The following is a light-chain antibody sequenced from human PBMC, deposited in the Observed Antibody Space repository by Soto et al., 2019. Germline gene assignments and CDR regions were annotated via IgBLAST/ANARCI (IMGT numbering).Light chain of an antibody. V-gene: IGLV2-8*01. CDR2: EVS. J-gene: IGLJ2*01. CDR1: SSDVGGYDY. CDR3: GSYADNSVV. Sequence: QSALTQPPSASGSPGQSVTISCTGTSSDVGGYDYVSWYQQHPGKAPKLMIYEVSKRPSGIPDRFSGSKSGNTASLTVSGLQAEDEADYYCGSYADNSVVFGGGTQLTVL.